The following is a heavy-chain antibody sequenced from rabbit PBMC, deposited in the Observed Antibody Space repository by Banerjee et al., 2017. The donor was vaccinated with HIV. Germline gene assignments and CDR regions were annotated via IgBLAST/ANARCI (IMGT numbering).Heavy chain of an antibody. J-gene: IGHJ4*01. CDR2: IYVGSSDIS. D-gene: IGHD8-1*01. Sequence: QEQLEESGGDLVKPEGSLTLTCTASGFSFSSSYWICWVRQAPGKGLEWIGCIYVGSSDISYYASWAKGRFTISKTSSTVTLQMTSLTAADTATYFCARYSGSTYPVWGPGTLVTVS. V-gene: IGHV1S45*01. CDR1: GFSFSSSYW. CDR3: ARYSGSTYPV.